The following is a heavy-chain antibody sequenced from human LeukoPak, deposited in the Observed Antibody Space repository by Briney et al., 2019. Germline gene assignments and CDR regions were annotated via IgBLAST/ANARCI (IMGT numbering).Heavy chain of an antibody. D-gene: IGHD5-18*01. CDR2: ITTGGRTM. V-gene: IGHV3-11*01. CDR1: AITLSDHN. Sequence: LWLSCAASAITLSDHNMSCVRPAKGKGPEWVSYITTGGRTMYYADSVRGRFTISGDNAKNSLYLQMNSLRADDTAVYFCARIHRSNWFDPWGQGTLVTVSS. CDR3: ARIHRSNWFDP. J-gene: IGHJ5*02.